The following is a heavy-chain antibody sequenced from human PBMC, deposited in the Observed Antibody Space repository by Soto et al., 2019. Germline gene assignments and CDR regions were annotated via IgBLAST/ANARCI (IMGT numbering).Heavy chain of an antibody. V-gene: IGHV3-21*01. CDR2: ISSNSNYI. Sequence: GGSLRLSCAGSGFTFSSYSMNWVRQAPGKGLEWVSSISSNSNYIYNADSVKGRFTISRDNTRNSLFLQMHSLRAEDTAVYYCVKDCFSRLAAGRQYFQHWGQGTLVTVSS. D-gene: IGHD6-13*01. CDR1: GFTFSSYS. J-gene: IGHJ1*01. CDR3: VKDCFSRLAAGRQYFQH.